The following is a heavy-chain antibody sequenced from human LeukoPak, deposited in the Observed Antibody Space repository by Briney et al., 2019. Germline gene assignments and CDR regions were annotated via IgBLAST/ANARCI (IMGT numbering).Heavy chain of an antibody. D-gene: IGHD6-19*01. CDR2: IYHSGST. CDR1: GGSISSGGYY. V-gene: IGHV4-30-2*01. CDR3: ARARIAVAGSLDY. Sequence: PSQTLSLTCTVSGGSISSGGYYWSWIRQPPGKGLEWIGYIYHSGSTYYNPSLKSRVTISVDRSKNQFSLKLSSVTAADTAVYYCARARIAVAGSLDYWGQGTLVTVSS. J-gene: IGHJ4*02.